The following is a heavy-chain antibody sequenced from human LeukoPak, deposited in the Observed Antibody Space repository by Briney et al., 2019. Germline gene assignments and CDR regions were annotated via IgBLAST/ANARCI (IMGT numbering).Heavy chain of an antibody. CDR1: GFTFSSHW. V-gene: IGHV3-74*01. J-gene: IGHJ4*02. D-gene: IGHD6-19*01. CDR3: ARDGIAVAYYFDY. CDR2: INTDGSST. Sequence: GGSLRLSCAASGFTFSSHWMHWVRQAPGKGLVWVSCINTDGSSTSYADSVKGRFTISRDNAKNTLYLQMNSLRAEDTAVYYCARDGIAVAYYFDYWGQGTLVTVSS.